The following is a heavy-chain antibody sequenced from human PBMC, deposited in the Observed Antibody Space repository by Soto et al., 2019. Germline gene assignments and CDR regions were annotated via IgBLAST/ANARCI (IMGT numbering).Heavy chain of an antibody. CDR2: IYYSGYT. CDR3: ARHNGPLYVGYYYDMDV. J-gene: IGHJ6*02. D-gene: IGHD3-16*01. Sequence: SETLSLTCTVPGGSISSSIYYWGWIRQPPGKGLEWIGSIYYSGYTYYNPSLKSRVTISVDTSKNQFSLKLSSVTAADTAVYHCARHNGPLYVGYYYDMDVWGQGTTVT. CDR1: GGSISSSIYY. V-gene: IGHV4-39*01.